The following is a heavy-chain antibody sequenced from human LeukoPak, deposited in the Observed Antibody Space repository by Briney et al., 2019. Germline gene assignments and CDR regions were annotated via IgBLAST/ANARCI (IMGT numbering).Heavy chain of an antibody. V-gene: IGHV3-30*18. D-gene: IGHD1-26*01. CDR3: AKDFRWELQYYFDY. J-gene: IGHJ4*02. Sequence: PGRSLRLSRAASGFTFSSYGMHWVRQAPGKGLEWVAVISYDGSNKYYADSVKGRFTISRDNSKNTLYLQMNSLRAEDTAVYYCAKDFRWELQYYFDYWGQGTLVTVSS. CDR1: GFTFSSYG. CDR2: ISYDGSNK.